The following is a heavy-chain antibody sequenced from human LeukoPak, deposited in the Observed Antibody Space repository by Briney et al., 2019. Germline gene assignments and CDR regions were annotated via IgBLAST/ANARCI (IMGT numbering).Heavy chain of an antibody. CDR3: ASSPQY. CDR2: IYSGGST. J-gene: IGHJ4*02. V-gene: IGHV3-53*01. Sequence: PGGSLRLSCAASGFTFSSYAMGWVRQAPGKGLEWVSVIYSGGSTYYADSVKGRFTISRDNSKNTLYLQMNSLRAEDTAVYYCASSPQYWGQGTLVTVSS. CDR1: GFTFSSYA.